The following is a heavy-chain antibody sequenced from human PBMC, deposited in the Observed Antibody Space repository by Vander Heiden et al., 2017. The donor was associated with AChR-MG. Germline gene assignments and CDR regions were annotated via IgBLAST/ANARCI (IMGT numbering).Heavy chain of an antibody. CDR3: ARRLRIAAAHFDY. Sequence: QLQLQESGPGLVKPSETLSLTCTVSGGSISSSSYYWGWIHQPPRNGLEWSVRIYYSGSTYYNPSLKSRVTISVDTSKNQFSLKLSSVTAADTAVYYCARRLRIAAAHFDYWGQGTLVTVSS. D-gene: IGHD6-13*01. CDR1: GGSISSSSYY. CDR2: IYYSGST. J-gene: IGHJ4*02. V-gene: IGHV4-39*01.